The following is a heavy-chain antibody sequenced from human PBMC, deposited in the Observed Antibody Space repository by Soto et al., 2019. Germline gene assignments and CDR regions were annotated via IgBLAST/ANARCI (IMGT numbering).Heavy chain of an antibody. Sequence: PLASVKVSCKISGDTFSRYSISWVRQAPGQGLEWMGGIVPIFGTRNYAQKFQDRVTITTDESATTAHMELSNLRSEDTAVYYCARPYEGGYSSNHHYYYALDVWGQGTAVTVSS. CDR3: ARPYEGGYSSNHHYYYALDV. D-gene: IGHD3-22*01. CDR1: GDTFSRYS. J-gene: IGHJ6*02. CDR2: IVPIFGTR. V-gene: IGHV1-69*05.